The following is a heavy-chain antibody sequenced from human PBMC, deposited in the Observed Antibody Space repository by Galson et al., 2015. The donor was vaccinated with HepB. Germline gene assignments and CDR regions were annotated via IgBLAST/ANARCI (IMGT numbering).Heavy chain of an antibody. D-gene: IGHD3-3*01. J-gene: IGHJ5*02. V-gene: IGHV1-8*01. Sequence: SVKVSCKASGYTFTSYDINWVRQATGQGLEWMGWMNPNSGNTGYAQKFQGRVTMTRNTSISTAYMELSSLRSEDTAVYYCARGLRYYDFWSGYEGFDPWGQGTLVTVSS. CDR3: ARGLRYYDFWSGYEGFDP. CDR1: GYTFTSYD. CDR2: MNPNSGNT.